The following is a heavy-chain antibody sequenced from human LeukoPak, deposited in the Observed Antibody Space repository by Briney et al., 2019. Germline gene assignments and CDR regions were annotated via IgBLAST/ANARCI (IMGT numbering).Heavy chain of an antibody. CDR1: GYSFTTYW. CDR2: IYPGDSDT. V-gene: IGHV5-51*01. Sequence: GESLKISCKGSGYSFTTYWIAWVRQMPGKGLEWMGIIYPGDSDTRYSPSFQGQVTISADKSISTAYLQWSSLKASDTAMYYCARPIHSSSWFDFDYWGQGTLVTVSS. D-gene: IGHD6-13*01. CDR3: ARPIHSSSWFDFDY. J-gene: IGHJ4*02.